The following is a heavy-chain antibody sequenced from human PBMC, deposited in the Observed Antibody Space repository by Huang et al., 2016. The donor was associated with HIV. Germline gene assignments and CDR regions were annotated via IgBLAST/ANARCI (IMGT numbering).Heavy chain of an antibody. CDR2: MNPNSGNT. CDR3: ARGYGYTLGM. D-gene: IGHD5-12*01. CDR1: GYTFTGYD. V-gene: IGHV1-8*01. J-gene: IGHJ3*02. Sequence: QVQLVQSGAEVKKPGASVKVSCKASGYTFTGYDIKWVRQATGQGLEWMGSMNPNSGNTIYAQKFQGRVTLTRNTSINSAYMELSSLRFDDTAVYYCARGYGYTLGMWGQGTMVTVSS.